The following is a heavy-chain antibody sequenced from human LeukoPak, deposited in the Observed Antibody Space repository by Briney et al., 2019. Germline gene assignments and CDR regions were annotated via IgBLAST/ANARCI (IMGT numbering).Heavy chain of an antibody. CDR3: ARDNYSGSRYFDH. V-gene: IGHV3-7*01. CDR1: GFTFTTYW. D-gene: IGHD1-26*01. CDR2: IKQDGTEK. J-gene: IGHJ4*02. Sequence: GGSLKLSCAASGFTFTTYWMSWVRQPPGKGLEWVANIKQDGTEKYYVDSVKGRFTISRDNAKNSLYLQMNSLRAEDTAIYYCARDNYSGSRYFDHWGQGTLVTVSS.